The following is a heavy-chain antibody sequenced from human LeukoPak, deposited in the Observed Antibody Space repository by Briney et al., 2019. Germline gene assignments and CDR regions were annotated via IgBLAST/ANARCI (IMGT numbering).Heavy chain of an antibody. V-gene: IGHV3-20*04. CDR2: TNWNGGST. D-gene: IGHD2-15*01. Sequence: TGGPLRLSCAASGFTFDDYGMSWVRQAPGKGLEWVSGTNWNGGSTGYADSVKGRFTISRDNAKNSLYLQMNSLRAEDTALYYCARDDCSGGSCYFDYWGQGTLVTVSS. CDR3: ARDDCSGGSCYFDY. J-gene: IGHJ4*02. CDR1: GFTFDDYG.